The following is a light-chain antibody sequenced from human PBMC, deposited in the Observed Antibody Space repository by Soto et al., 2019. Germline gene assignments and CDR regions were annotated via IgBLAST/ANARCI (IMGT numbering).Light chain of an antibody. V-gene: IGLV1-44*01. CDR3: AAWDDSRIVVL. Sequence: QAVVTQPPSTSGTPGQKVTKAWFGRNSHIGTNTVYWYQPLPGTAPKLLIQSDNRRPSGVPDRFSASKSGTSASLAISGLQSEDEADYYCAAWDDSRIVVLFGGGTKLTVL. CDR1: NSHIGTNT. CDR2: SDN. J-gene: IGLJ2*01.